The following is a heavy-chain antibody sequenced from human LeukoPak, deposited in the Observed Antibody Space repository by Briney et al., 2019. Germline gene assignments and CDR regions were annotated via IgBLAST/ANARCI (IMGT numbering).Heavy chain of an antibody. V-gene: IGHV4-34*01. CDR3: ARHGRQQLVRRYNWFDP. Sequence: SETLSLTCAVYGGSFSGYYWSWIRQPPGKGLEWIGEINHSGSTNYNPSLKSRVTISVDTSKNQFSLKLSSVTAADTAVYYCARHGRQQLVRRYNWFDPWGQGTLVTVSS. CDR2: INHSGST. CDR1: GGSFSGYY. D-gene: IGHD6-13*01. J-gene: IGHJ5*02.